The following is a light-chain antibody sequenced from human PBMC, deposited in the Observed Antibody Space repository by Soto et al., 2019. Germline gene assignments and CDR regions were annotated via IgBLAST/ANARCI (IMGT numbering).Light chain of an antibody. CDR2: AAS. V-gene: IGKV1-8*01. CDR1: QGISSY. CDR3: QQYDSYPLT. Sequence: AIRMTQSPSSLSASTGDRVTITCRASQGISSYLAWYQQKPGKAPKLLIYAASTLQSGVPSRFSGSGSGTDFPLTISRQQSEDFANYYCQQYDSYPLTFGQGTRLEIK. J-gene: IGKJ5*01.